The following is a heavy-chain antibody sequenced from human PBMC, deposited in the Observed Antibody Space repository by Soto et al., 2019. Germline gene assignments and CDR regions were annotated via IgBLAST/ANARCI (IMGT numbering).Heavy chain of an antibody. CDR2: ISYDGSNK. CDR3: ARDEIYDSSGYSPPLDY. D-gene: IGHD3-22*01. J-gene: IGHJ4*02. CDR1: GFTFISYA. V-gene: IGHV3-30-3*01. Sequence: GGSLRVSCAASGFTFISYAVHWVRQAPGKGLEWVAVISYDGSNKYYADSVKGRFTISRDNSKNTLYLQMNSLRAEDTAVYYCARDEIYDSSGYSPPLDYWGQGTLVTV.